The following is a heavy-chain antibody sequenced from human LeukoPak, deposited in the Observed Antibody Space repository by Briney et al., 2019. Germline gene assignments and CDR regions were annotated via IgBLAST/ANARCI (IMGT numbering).Heavy chain of an antibody. CDR3: AKVWGHGDYVVWFDP. Sequence: GGSLRLSCAVSGITLSNYGMSWVRQAPGKGLEWVAGISDSGGRTNYADSVKGRFTISRDNPKNTLYLQMNSLRAEDTAVYFCAKVWGHGDYVVWFDPWGQGTTVTVSS. J-gene: IGHJ5*01. D-gene: IGHD4-17*01. CDR1: GITLSNYG. CDR2: ISDSGGRT. V-gene: IGHV3-23*01.